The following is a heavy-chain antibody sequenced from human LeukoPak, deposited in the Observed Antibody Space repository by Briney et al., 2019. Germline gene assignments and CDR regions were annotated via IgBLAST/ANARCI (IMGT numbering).Heavy chain of an antibody. CDR3: ASKGRITIFGVDWDAFDI. V-gene: IGHV1-2*06. J-gene: IGHJ3*02. CDR2: INPNSGGT. D-gene: IGHD3-3*01. CDR1: GYTFTNYA. Sequence: ASVKVSCKASGYTFTNYAISWVRQAPGQGLEWMGRINPNSGGTNYAQKFQGRVTMTRDTSISTAYMELSRLRSDDTAVYYCASKGRITIFGVDWDAFDIWGQGTMVTVSS.